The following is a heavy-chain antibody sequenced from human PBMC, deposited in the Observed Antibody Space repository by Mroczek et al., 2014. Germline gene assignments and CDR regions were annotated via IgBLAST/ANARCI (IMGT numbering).Heavy chain of an antibody. CDR1: GGSFSGYY. V-gene: IGHV4-34*01. J-gene: IGHJ4*02. CDR2: INHSGST. D-gene: IGHD4-23*01. Sequence: QVQLQQWGAGLLKPSETLSLTCAVYGGSFSGYYWSWIRQPPGKGLEWIGEINHSGSTNYNPSLKSRVTISVDTSKNQFSLKLSSVTAADTAVYYCARVGRKGYGGNSFGGHYFDYWGQGTLVTVSS. CDR3: ARVGRKGYGGNSFGGHYFDY.